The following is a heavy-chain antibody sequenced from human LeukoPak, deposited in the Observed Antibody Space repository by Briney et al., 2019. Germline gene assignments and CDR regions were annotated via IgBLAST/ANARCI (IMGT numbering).Heavy chain of an antibody. CDR3: AKDRGVRGETIDY. CDR2: IWYDGSNK. Sequence: GRSLRLSCAASGFTFSSYGMHWVRQAPGKGLEGVAVIWYDGSNKYYADSVKGRFTISRDNSKNTLYLQMNSLRAEDTAVYYCAKDRGVRGETIDYWGQGTLVTVSS. J-gene: IGHJ4*02. V-gene: IGHV3-33*06. D-gene: IGHD3-10*01. CDR1: GFTFSSYG.